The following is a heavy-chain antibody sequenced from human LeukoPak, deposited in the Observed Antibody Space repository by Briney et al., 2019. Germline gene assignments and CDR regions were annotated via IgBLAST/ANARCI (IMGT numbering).Heavy chain of an antibody. V-gene: IGHV3-30*18. Sequence: GGSLRLSCAASGFTSSSYGMHWVRQAPGKGLEWVAVISYDGSNKYYADSVKGRFTISRDNSKNTLYLQMNSLRAEDTAVYYCAKEGAPYDSSGYYLPGYAFDIWGQGTMVTVSS. J-gene: IGHJ3*02. CDR2: ISYDGSNK. CDR1: GFTSSSYG. D-gene: IGHD3-22*01. CDR3: AKEGAPYDSSGYYLPGYAFDI.